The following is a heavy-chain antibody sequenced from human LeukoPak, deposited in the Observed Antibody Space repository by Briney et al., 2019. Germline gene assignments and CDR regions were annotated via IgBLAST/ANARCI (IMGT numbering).Heavy chain of an antibody. Sequence: GGSLRLSCAASGFTFSDYSLNWVRQAPGKGLEWVSSISGTSDYIFYADSGKGRFTISRDYTKNLLFLQMNSLRAEDTAVYYCARGGWKDYFDYWGQGALVTVSS. CDR1: GFTFSDYS. J-gene: IGHJ4*02. CDR2: ISGTSDYI. V-gene: IGHV3-21*01. CDR3: ARGGWKDYFDY. D-gene: IGHD1-1*01.